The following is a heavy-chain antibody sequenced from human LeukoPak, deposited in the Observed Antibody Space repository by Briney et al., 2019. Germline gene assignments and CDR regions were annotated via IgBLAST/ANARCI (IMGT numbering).Heavy chain of an antibody. D-gene: IGHD5-18*01. Sequence: GASVKVSCKASGGTFSSYAISWVRQAPGQGLEWMGRIIPILGIANYAQKFQGRVTITADKSTSTAYMELSSLRSEDTAVYHCARESFDTACGYWGQGTLVTVSS. J-gene: IGHJ4*02. CDR2: IIPILGIA. V-gene: IGHV1-69*04. CDR3: ARESFDTACGY. CDR1: GGTFSSYA.